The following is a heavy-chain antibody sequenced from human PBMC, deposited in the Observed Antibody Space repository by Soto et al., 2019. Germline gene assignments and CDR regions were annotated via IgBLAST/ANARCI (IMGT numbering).Heavy chain of an antibody. Sequence: ASVKVSCKASGYTFTGYYMHWVRQAPGQGLEWMGWINPNSGGTNYAQKFQGWVTMTRDTSISTAYMELSRLRSDDTAVYYCARDSGEGPSYYYGMDVWGQGTTVTVSS. CDR1: GYTFTGYY. CDR2: INPNSGGT. V-gene: IGHV1-2*04. CDR3: ARDSGEGPSYYYGMDV. D-gene: IGHD2-15*01. J-gene: IGHJ6*02.